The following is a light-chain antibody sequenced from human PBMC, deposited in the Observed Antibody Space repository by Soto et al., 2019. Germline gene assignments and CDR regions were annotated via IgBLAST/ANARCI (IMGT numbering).Light chain of an antibody. CDR2: DVN. V-gene: IGLV2-14*01. CDR1: NSDVGAYNH. J-gene: IGLJ2*01. CDR3: SSYTSSAIVI. Sequence: QSALTQPASVSGSHGQSITISCSGTNSDVGAYNHVSWYQQYPGKAPKLMIYDVNNRPSGVSNRFSGSKSGNTASLTISGLQAEDEADYYCSSYTSSAIVIFGGGTKVTVL.